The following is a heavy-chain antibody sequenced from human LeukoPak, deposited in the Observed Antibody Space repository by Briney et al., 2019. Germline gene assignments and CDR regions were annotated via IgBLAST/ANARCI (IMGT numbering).Heavy chain of an antibody. CDR2: IYYSGST. Sequence: PSETLSLTCTVSGGSISSYYWSWIRQPPGKGLEWIGYIYYSGSTNYNPSLKSRVTISVDTSKNQFSLKLSSVTAADTAVYYRARQGAMITFGGVIVNALDIWGQGTMVTVSS. D-gene: IGHD3-16*02. CDR1: GGSISSYY. J-gene: IGHJ3*02. V-gene: IGHV4-59*08. CDR3: ARQGAMITFGGVIVNALDI.